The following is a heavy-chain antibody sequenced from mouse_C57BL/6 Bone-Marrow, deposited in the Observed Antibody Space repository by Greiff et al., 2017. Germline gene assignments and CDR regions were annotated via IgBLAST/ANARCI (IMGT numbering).Heavy chain of an antibody. CDR3: ARRAFPTVVARGYYYSMDY. Sequence: VHLVESGPELVKPGASVKISCKASGYAFSSSWMNWVKQRPGKGLEWIGRIYPGDGDTNYNGKFKGKATLTADKSSSTAYMQLSRLTSEDSSVYFCARRAFPTVVARGYYYSMDYWGQRTSVTASS. CDR2: IYPGDGDT. J-gene: IGHJ4*01. V-gene: IGHV1-82*01. CDR1: GYAFSSSW. D-gene: IGHD1-1*01.